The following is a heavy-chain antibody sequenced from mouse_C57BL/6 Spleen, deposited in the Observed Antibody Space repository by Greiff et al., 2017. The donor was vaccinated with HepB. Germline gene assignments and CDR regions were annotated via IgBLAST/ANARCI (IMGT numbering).Heavy chain of an antibody. Sequence: EVQGVESGGGLVKPGGSLKLSCAASGFTFSSYTMSWVRQTPEKRLEWVATISGGGGNTYYPDSVKGRFTISRDNAKNTLYLQMSSLRSEDTALYYCARRNSYGSSSFAYWGQGTLVTVSA. V-gene: IGHV5-9*01. CDR1: GFTFSSYT. CDR3: ARRNSYGSSSFAY. J-gene: IGHJ3*01. CDR2: ISGGGGNT. D-gene: IGHD1-1*01.